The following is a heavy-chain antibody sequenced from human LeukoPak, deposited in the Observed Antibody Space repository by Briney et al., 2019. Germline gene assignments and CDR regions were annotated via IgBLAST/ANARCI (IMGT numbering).Heavy chain of an antibody. V-gene: IGHV3-30-3*01. CDR1: GFIFSSYA. J-gene: IGHJ4*02. Sequence: GGSLRLSCAASGFIFSSYAMHWVRQAPGKGLEWVAVISYDGSNKYYADSVKGRFTISRDNSKNTLYLQMNSLRAEDTAVYYCARATTVVSPVDYWGQGTLVTVSS. D-gene: IGHD4-23*01. CDR2: ISYDGSNK. CDR3: ARATTVVSPVDY.